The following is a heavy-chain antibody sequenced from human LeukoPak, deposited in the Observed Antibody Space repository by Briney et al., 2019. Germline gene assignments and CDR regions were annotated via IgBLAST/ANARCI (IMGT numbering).Heavy chain of an antibody. CDR1: GYSISSGYY. Sequence: SSETLSLTCTVSGYSISSGYYWGWIRQPPGKGLEWVGRIKSKTDGGTTDYAAPVKGRFTISRDDSKNTLYLQMNSLKTEDTAVYYCTTEGLYGDYFDYWGQGTLVTVSS. CDR2: IKSKTDGGTT. D-gene: IGHD4-17*01. V-gene: IGHV3-15*01. J-gene: IGHJ4*02. CDR3: TTEGLYGDYFDY.